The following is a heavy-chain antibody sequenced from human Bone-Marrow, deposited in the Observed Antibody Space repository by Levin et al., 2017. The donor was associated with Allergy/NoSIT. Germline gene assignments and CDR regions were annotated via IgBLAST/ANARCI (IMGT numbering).Heavy chain of an antibody. CDR1: GYTFTSYG. CDR2: ISAYNGNT. J-gene: IGHJ4*02. CDR3: ARDLPALVGATEGDY. Sequence: GGSLRLSCKASGYTFTSYGISWVRQAPGQGLEWMGWISAYNGNTNYAQKLQGRVTMTTDTSTSTAYMELRSLRSDDTAVYYCARDLPALVGATEGDYWGQGTLVTVSS. D-gene: IGHD1-26*01. V-gene: IGHV1-18*01.